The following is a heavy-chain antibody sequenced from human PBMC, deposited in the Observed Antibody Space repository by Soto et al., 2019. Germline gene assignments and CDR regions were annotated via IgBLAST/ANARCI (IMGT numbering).Heavy chain of an antibody. V-gene: IGHV1-3*01. J-gene: IGHJ5*02. CDR1: GYTFTSYA. CDR3: ARDSQVPAYNWFDP. CDR2: INAGNGNT. Sequence: QVQLVQSGAEVKKPGASVKVSCKASGYTFTSYAMHWVRQAPGQRPEWMGWINAGNGNTKYSQKFQGRVTITRDTSASTAYMELSSLRSEDTAVYYCARDSQVPAYNWFDPWGQGTLVTVSS. D-gene: IGHD2-2*01.